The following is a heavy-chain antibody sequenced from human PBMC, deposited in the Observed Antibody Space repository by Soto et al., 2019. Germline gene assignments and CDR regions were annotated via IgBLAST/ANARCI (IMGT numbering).Heavy chain of an antibody. J-gene: IGHJ4*02. CDR1: GFTFSSYG. Sequence: QVQLVESGGGVVQPGRSLRLSCAASGFTFSSYGMHWVRQAPGKGLEWVAVISYDGSNKYYADSVKGRFTISRDNSKNTLYLQMSSLRAEDTAVYYCAGGTGMVRGVRLRYWGQGTLVTVSS. D-gene: IGHD3-10*01. CDR3: AGGTGMVRGVRLRY. V-gene: IGHV3-30*03. CDR2: ISYDGSNK.